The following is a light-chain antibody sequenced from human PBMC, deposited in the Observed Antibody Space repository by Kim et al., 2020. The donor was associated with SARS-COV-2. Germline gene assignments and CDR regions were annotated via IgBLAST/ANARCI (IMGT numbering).Light chain of an antibody. J-gene: IGLJ2*01. CDR2: RDD. V-gene: IGLV1-47*01. CDR3: AAWDDSLSGVL. CDR1: WSAIGSNF. Sequence: GPWVTLSFSGGWSAIGSNFVYWYQQFPGAAPKLLIYRDDQRPSGVADRFSGSKSGTSASLAISGLRSEDEADYHCAAWDDSLSGVLFGGGTQLTVL.